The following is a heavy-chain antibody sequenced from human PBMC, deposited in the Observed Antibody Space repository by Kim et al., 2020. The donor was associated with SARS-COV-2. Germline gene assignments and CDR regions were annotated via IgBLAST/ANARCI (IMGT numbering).Heavy chain of an antibody. Sequence: GGSLRLSCAASGFTFSSYGMHWVRQAPGKGLEWVAVISYDGSNKYYADSVKGRFTISRDNSKNTLYLQMNSLRAEDTAVYYCAKDDRGDYGDDDFDYWGQGTLVTVSS. V-gene: IGHV3-30*18. CDR1: GFTFSSYG. J-gene: IGHJ4*02. CDR3: AKDDRGDYGDDDFDY. CDR2: ISYDGSNK. D-gene: IGHD4-17*01.